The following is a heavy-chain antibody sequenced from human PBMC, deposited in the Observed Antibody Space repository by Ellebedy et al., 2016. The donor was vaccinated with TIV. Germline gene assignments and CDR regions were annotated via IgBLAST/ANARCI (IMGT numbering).Heavy chain of an antibody. J-gene: IGHJ4*02. V-gene: IGHV3-21*01. D-gene: IGHD1-26*01. CDR1: GFTFSSYS. CDR2: SSSSSSYI. Sequence: GGSLRLSCAASGFTFSSYSMNWVRQAPGKGLEWVSSSSSSSSYIYYADSVKGRFTISRDNAKNSLYLQMNSLRAEDTAVYYCARETPSGDPTYFDYWGQGTLVTVSS. CDR3: ARETPSGDPTYFDY.